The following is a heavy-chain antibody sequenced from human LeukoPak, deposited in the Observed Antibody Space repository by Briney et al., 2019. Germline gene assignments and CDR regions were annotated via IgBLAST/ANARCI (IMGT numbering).Heavy chain of an antibody. CDR1: GYTFTSYG. CDR3: ARDPVSGPLWSWFDP. Sequence: SVKVSCKASGYTFTSYGISWVRQAPGQGLEWMGRISAYIGITNYAQKFQGRVTMTTDTSTSTAYMELRSLRSDDTAVYYCARDPVSGPLWSWFDPWGQGTLVTVSS. J-gene: IGHJ5*02. CDR2: ISAYIGIT. V-gene: IGHV1-18*01. D-gene: IGHD6-19*01.